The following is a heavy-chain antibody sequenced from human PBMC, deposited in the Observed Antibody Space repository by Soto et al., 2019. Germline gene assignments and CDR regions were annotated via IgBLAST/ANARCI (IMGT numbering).Heavy chain of an antibody. CDR2: ISWDGGIT. CDR3: AKDSYDILTGQKRYFDS. D-gene: IGHD3-9*01. V-gene: IGHV3-43*01. CDR1: GFTFNAYT. Sequence: GGSLRLSCAASGFTFNAYTMHWVRQAPGKGLEWVSLISWDGGITYYGDSVKGRFTVSRDNSDNSLYLQMTSLRSDDTAFYYCAKDSYDILTGQKRYFDSWSQGTLVTVSS. J-gene: IGHJ4*02.